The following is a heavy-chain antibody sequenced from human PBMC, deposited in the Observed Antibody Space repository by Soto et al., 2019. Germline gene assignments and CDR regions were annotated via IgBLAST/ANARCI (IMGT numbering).Heavy chain of an antibody. CDR2: IYSGGVT. Sequence: PGGSLRLSCAASGFTVKNYQMNWVRQAPGKGPEWVSVIYSGGVTYYPDSVKGRFTTIRDTSKNTVYLQMNSLRADDTAMYYCARDPSTTGYYGLDVWGQGTTVTVSS. V-gene: IGHV3-53*01. CDR3: ARDPSTTGYYGLDV. J-gene: IGHJ6*02. CDR1: GFTVKNYQ.